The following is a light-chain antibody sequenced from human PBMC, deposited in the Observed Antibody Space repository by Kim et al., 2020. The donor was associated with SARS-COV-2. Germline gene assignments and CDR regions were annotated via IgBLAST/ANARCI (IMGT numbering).Light chain of an antibody. Sequence: QSVLTQPPSVSAAPGQKVTISCSGSSSNIGNNYVSWYQQLPGTAPKLLIYDNNKRPSGIPDRFSGSKSGTSATLGITGLQTGDEADYYCGTWDGSLSGPVFGGGTQLTVL. CDR3: GTWDGSLSGPV. J-gene: IGLJ3*02. CDR1: SSNIGNNY. CDR2: DNN. V-gene: IGLV1-51*01.